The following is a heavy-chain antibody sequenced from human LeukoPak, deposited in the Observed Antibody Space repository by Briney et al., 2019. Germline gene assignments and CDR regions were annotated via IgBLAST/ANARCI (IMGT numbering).Heavy chain of an antibody. D-gene: IGHD4/OR15-4a*01. CDR1: GGSISSSSYY. CDR2: IYYSGST. V-gene: IGHV4-39*07. J-gene: IGHJ3*02. Sequence: SETLSLTCTVSGGSISSSSYYWGWIRQPPGKGLEWIGSIYYSGSTNYNPSLKSRVTISVDTSKNQFSLKLSSVTAADTAVYYCAGRLANFNDAFDIWGQGTMVTVSS. CDR3: AGRLANFNDAFDI.